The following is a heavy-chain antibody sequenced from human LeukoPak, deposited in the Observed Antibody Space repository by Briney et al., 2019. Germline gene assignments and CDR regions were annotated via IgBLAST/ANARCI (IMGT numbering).Heavy chain of an antibody. CDR1: GGSFSGYY. D-gene: IGHD5-18*01. Sequence: SETLSLTCAVYGGSFSGYYWSWIRQPPGKGLEWIGEINHSGSTNYNPSLKSRVTISVDKSKNQLSLKLISVTAADTAVYYCARDVGTALVTGDYWGQGTLVTVSS. CDR2: INHSGST. V-gene: IGHV4-34*01. J-gene: IGHJ4*02. CDR3: ARDVGTALVTGDY.